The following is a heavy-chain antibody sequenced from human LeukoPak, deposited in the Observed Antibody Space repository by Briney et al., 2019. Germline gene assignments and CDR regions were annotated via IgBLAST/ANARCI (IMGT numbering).Heavy chain of an antibody. CDR3: ARDQIGGAYFDY. CDR1: GFTFSGCE. Sequence: GGSLRLSCAASGFTFSGCEMNWVRQAPGKGLEWVSYISSSGRTIYYADSVQGRFTISRDNAKNPLFLQMNSLRAEDTAVYYCARDQIGGAYFDYWGQGTLVTVSS. CDR2: ISSSGRTI. J-gene: IGHJ4*02. V-gene: IGHV3-48*03. D-gene: IGHD3-16*01.